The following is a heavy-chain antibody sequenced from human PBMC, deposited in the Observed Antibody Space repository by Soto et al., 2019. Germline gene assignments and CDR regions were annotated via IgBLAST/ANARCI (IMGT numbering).Heavy chain of an antibody. CDR3: ARSYDSSGYYRAPVDY. CDR1: GLGFINAW. CDR2: IKSKADGGTT. V-gene: IGHV3-15*07. J-gene: IGHJ4*02. D-gene: IGHD3-22*01. Sequence: GGSLRLSCAASGLGFINAWMNWVRQAPGKGLEWVGLIKSKADGGTTQYAASVKGRFTISRDDSKSVAYLQMNSLESEDAAVYYCARSYDSSGYYRAPVDYWGQGTLVTVSS.